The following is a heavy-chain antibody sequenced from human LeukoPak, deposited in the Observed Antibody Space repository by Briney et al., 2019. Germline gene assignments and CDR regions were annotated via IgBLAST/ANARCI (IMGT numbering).Heavy chain of an antibody. D-gene: IGHD1/OR15-1a*01. Sequence: GGSLRLSCAASGFTVSNNYMTWVRQAPGKGLEWVAVLYSDGKTYYGDSVKGRFTISRDNSKNTLDLQMNSLRAEDTAVYYCATQGPKPNNRFDPWGQGTLVTVSS. J-gene: IGHJ5*02. CDR2: LYSDGKT. CDR3: ATQGPKPNNRFDP. V-gene: IGHV3-53*01. CDR1: GFTVSNNY.